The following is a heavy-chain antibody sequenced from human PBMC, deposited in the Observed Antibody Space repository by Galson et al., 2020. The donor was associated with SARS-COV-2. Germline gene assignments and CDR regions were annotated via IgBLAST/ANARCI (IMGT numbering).Heavy chain of an antibody. CDR2: IWYDGSNK. Sequence: QLGESLKISCAASGFTFSSYGMHWVRQAPGKGLEWVAVIWYDGSNKYYADSVKGRFTISRDNFKNTLYLQMNSLRAEDTAVYYCARELLDYYGMDVWGQGTTVTVSS. CDR3: ARELLDYYGMDV. J-gene: IGHJ6*02. V-gene: IGHV3-33*01. CDR1: GFTFSSYG.